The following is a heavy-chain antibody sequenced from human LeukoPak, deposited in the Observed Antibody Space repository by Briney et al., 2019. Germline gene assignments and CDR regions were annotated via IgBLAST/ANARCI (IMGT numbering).Heavy chain of an antibody. D-gene: IGHD2-2*01. Sequence: GGFLRLSCAASGFTFSSYSMNWVRQAPGKGLEWVSSISSSSSYIYYADSVKGRFTISRDNAKNSLYLQMNSLRAEDTAVYYCARDMPYYGMDVWGQGTTVTVSS. CDR2: ISSSSSYI. V-gene: IGHV3-21*01. CDR3: ARDMPYYGMDV. J-gene: IGHJ6*02. CDR1: GFTFSSYS.